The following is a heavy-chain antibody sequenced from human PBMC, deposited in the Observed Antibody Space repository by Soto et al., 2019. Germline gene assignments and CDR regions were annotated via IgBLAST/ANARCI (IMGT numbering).Heavy chain of an antibody. CDR3: AREGNLGRWLQPLDF. CDR2: IHYNGNT. V-gene: IGHV4-59*01. CDR1: GDSISAYS. Sequence: QVQLQVSAPGLVKPSETLSLTCTVSGDSISAYSWSWVRQPPGKGLEWIGNIHYNGNTNYNPSLKSRGSMSVDTSKNQFSLRLISVTAADTAKYFCAREGNLGRWLQPLDFWGQGTLVTVSS. D-gene: IGHD5-12*01. J-gene: IGHJ4*02.